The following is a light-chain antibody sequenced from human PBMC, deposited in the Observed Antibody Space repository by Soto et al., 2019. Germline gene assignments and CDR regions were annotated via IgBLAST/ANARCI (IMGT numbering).Light chain of an antibody. CDR2: KAS. CDR3: QQYDNYWT. CDR1: QSISSW. V-gene: IGKV1-5*03. J-gene: IGKJ1*01. Sequence: DIQMTQSPSTLSASVGDRLTITCRASQSISSWLAWYQQKPGEAPKLLIYKASSLESGVPSRFSGSGSGTEFTLTINSLQPDDFATYYCQQYDNYWTFGQGTKVEIK.